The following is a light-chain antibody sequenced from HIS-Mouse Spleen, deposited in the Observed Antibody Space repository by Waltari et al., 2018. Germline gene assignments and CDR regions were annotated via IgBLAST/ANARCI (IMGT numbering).Light chain of an antibody. CDR2: DVS. Sequence: QSALTQPASVSGSPGQSITISCTGTSSDVGGYNYVSWYQQHPGKAPKLMIYDVSNRPSGVSNRFSGSKSGNTASLTISGLQAEDEADYYCSSYTSSSFNVVFGGVTKLTVL. J-gene: IGLJ2*01. CDR1: SSDVGGYNY. CDR3: SSYTSSSFNVV. V-gene: IGLV2-14*03.